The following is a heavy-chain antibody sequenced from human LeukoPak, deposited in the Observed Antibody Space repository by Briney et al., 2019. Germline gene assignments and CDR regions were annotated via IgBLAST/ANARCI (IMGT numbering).Heavy chain of an antibody. Sequence: PGGSLRLSCAASGFTFSNYAMSWVRQAPGKGLEWVAVISYDGNNKYYADSVKGRFTISRGNSKNTLYLQMSSLRAEDTAVFFCARSLVQSYSSALAFWGQGTMVTVSS. V-gene: IGHV3-30-3*01. CDR1: GFTFSNYA. CDR2: ISYDGNNK. CDR3: ARSLVQSYSSALAF. D-gene: IGHD6-19*01. J-gene: IGHJ3*01.